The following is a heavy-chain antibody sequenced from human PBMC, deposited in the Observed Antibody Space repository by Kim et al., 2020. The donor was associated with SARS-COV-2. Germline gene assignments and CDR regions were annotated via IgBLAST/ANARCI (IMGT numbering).Heavy chain of an antibody. V-gene: IGHV4-34*01. CDR3: ARRAAGVDW. J-gene: IGHJ4*02. CDR2: GIA. Sequence: GIANYNPSLKSRVTLSVDTSKNQFSLTLSSVTAADTAVYYCARRAAGVDWWGQGTPVTVSS.